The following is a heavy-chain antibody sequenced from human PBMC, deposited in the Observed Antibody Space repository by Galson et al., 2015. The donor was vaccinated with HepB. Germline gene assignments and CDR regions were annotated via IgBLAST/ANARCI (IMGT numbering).Heavy chain of an antibody. Sequence: LVKPTQTLTLTCTFSGFSLTTSGVGVGWIRQPPGKALEWLESIYWNGNKRFNPSLKTRLTITKDTSKSQVVLTMTNMDPVDTATYYCARRMWWSLDYWGQGTLVTVSS. CDR2: IYWNGNK. D-gene: IGHD2-15*01. CDR3: ARRMWWSLDY. J-gene: IGHJ4*02. V-gene: IGHV2-5*01. CDR1: GFSLTTSGVG.